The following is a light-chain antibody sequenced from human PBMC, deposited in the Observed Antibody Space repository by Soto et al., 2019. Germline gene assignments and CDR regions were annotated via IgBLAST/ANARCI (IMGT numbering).Light chain of an antibody. J-gene: IGLJ3*02. CDR1: SSDVGSYNL. CDR3: CSYAGSSTFWV. Sequence: QSALTQPASVSGSPGQSITISCTGTSSDVGSYNLVSWYQQHPGKAPKLMFYEVSKRPSGVSNRFSGSKSGNTASLTISGLQAEDEADYYCCSYAGSSTFWVFGGGTKLTVL. V-gene: IGLV2-23*02. CDR2: EVS.